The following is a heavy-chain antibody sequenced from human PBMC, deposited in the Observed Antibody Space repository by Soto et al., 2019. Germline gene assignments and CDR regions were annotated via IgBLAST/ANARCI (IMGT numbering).Heavy chain of an antibody. V-gene: IGHV1-69*13. D-gene: IGHD6-13*01. Sequence: SVKVSCKASGGTFSSYAISWVRQAPGQGLEWMGGIIPIFGTANYAQKFQGRVTITADESTSTAYMELSSLRSEDTAVYYCATPYDAGSREPDAFDISGQGTMVTV. CDR1: GGTFSSYA. CDR3: ATPYDAGSREPDAFDI. J-gene: IGHJ3*02. CDR2: IIPIFGTA.